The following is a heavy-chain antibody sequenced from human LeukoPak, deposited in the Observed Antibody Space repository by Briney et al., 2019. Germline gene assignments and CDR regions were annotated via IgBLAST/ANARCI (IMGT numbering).Heavy chain of an antibody. D-gene: IGHD3-10*01. CDR1: GYTFNSYD. J-gene: IGHJ6*03. Sequence: ASVKVSCKASGYTFNSYDINWVRQASGQGLEWMGWMNPNSGNTGYAQKFQGRVTMTRNTSISTAYMELSSLRSEDTAVYYCARGYYGSGSYYNFYYMDVWGKGTTVTISS. CDR3: ARGYYGSGSYYNFYYMDV. V-gene: IGHV1-8*02. CDR2: MNPNSGNT.